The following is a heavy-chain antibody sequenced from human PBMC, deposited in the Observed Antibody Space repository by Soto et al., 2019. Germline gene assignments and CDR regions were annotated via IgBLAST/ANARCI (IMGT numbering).Heavy chain of an antibody. Sequence: SETLSLTCTVSGGSISGGDYHWSWIRQPPGKGLEWVGYIYDSATYNNTSLKIGVIISVDTSKNQFSLQLSSVTAADTAVYYCAAGSCSSSGCYWFDXWGQVTRVTVSX. CDR2: IYDSAT. D-gene: IGHD2-2*01. J-gene: IGHJ5*02. CDR3: AAGSCSSSGCYWFDX. CDR1: GGSISGGDYH. V-gene: IGHV4-30-4*01.